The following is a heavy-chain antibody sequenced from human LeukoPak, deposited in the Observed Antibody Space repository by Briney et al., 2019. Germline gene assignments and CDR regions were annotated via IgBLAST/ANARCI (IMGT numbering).Heavy chain of an antibody. CDR1: GFTFGSYA. Sequence: GGSLRLSCAASGFTFGSYAMTWVRQAPGKGLEWVSHISGSGGSTYHADSVKGRFTISRDNSRNTVYLQMNSLRAEDTAVYYCAKTTAGHSSGRDPGWPVDYWGQGTLVTVSS. D-gene: IGHD6-19*01. CDR2: ISGSGGST. J-gene: IGHJ4*02. V-gene: IGHV3-23*01. CDR3: AKTTAGHSSGRDPGWPVDY.